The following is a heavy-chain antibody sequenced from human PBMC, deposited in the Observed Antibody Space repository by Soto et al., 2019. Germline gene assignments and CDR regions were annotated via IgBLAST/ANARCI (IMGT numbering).Heavy chain of an antibody. CDR2: IYYSGST. J-gene: IGHJ5*02. CDR3: ASQSELRFLEWLPPLRWFDP. D-gene: IGHD3-3*01. CDR1: GGSISSSSYY. V-gene: IGHV4-39*01. Sequence: SETLSLTCTVSGGSISSSSYYWGWIRQPPGKGLEWIGSIYYSGSTYYNPSLKSRVTISVDTSKNQFSLKLSSVTAADTAVYYCASQSELRFLEWLPPLRWFDPWGQGTLVTVSS.